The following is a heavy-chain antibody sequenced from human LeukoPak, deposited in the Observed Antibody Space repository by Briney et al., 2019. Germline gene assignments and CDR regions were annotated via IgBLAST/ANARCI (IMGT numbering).Heavy chain of an antibody. CDR2: IYWDDDK. J-gene: IGHJ4*02. V-gene: IGHV2-5*02. D-gene: IGHD6-13*01. Sequence: SGPTLVNPTQTLTLTCTFSGFSLSTSGVSVGWIRQPPGKALEWLALIYWDDDKRYSPSLKSRLTITKDTSKNQVVLTMTNMGPVDTATYYCAHRLGFIAAAAFDYWGQGALVTVSS. CDR1: GFSLSTSGVS. CDR3: AHRLGFIAAAAFDY.